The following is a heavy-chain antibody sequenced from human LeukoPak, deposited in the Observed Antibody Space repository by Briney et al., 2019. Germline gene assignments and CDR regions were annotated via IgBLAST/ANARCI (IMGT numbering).Heavy chain of an antibody. CDR1: GGSISSGDYY. J-gene: IGHJ5*02. V-gene: IGHV4-30-4*01. CDR2: MYYSGST. CDR3: ARPYYYESRIDP. D-gene: IGHD3-22*01. Sequence: SEPLSLTCTVSGGSISSGDYYWSWIRQPPGKGLEWIAYMYYSGSTYYNPSLKSPVTMSANTSKNQPFLKLGSVTAADTAVYYCARPYYYESRIDPWGQGILVTVSS.